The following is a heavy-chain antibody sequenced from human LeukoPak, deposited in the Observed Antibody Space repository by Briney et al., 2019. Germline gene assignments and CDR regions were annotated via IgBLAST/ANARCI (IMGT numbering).Heavy chain of an antibody. J-gene: IGHJ4*02. V-gene: IGHV3-23*01. CDR2: ISGSGGST. CDR3: AKEEDGDYVLSTDY. CDR1: GFTFSSYG. D-gene: IGHD4-17*01. Sequence: GGSLRLSCAASGFTFSSYGMSWVRQAPGKGLEWVSAISGSGGSTYYADSVKGRFTISRDNSKNTLYLQMNSLRAEDTAVYYCAKEEDGDYVLSTDYWGQGTLVTVSS.